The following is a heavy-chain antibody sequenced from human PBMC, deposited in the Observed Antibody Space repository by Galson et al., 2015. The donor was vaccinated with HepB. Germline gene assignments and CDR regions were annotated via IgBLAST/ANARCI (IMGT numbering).Heavy chain of an antibody. J-gene: IGHJ3*02. Sequence: SLRLSCAASGFTFSSYSMNWVRQAPGKGLEWVSSISSSSSYIYYADSVKGRFTISRDNAKNSLYLQMNSLRAEDTAVYYCAREGITIFGVVIIQGNAFDIWGQGTMVTVSS. CDR3: AREGITIFGVVIIQGNAFDI. CDR2: ISSSSSYI. D-gene: IGHD3-3*01. CDR1: GFTFSSYS. V-gene: IGHV3-21*01.